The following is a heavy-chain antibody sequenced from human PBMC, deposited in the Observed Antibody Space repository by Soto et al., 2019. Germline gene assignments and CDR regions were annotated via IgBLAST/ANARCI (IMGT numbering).Heavy chain of an antibody. V-gene: IGHV3-7*01. CDR1: GFTFSSYW. J-gene: IGHJ4*02. CDR3: ARDNYDYIWGRYRPYIDY. CDR2: IKQDGSEK. Sequence: PGGSLRLSCAASGFTFSSYWMSWVRQAPGKGLEWVANIKQDGSEKYYVDSVKGRFTISRDNAKNSLYLQMNSLRAEDTAVYYCARDNYDYIWGRYRPYIDYWGQGTLVTVSS. D-gene: IGHD3-16*02.